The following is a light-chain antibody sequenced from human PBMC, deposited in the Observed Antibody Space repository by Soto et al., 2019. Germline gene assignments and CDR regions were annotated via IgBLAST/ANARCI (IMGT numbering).Light chain of an antibody. J-gene: IGKJ1*01. V-gene: IGKV3-15*01. CDR3: QQYNNWTRT. CDR2: GAS. Sequence: EIVRTQSPATLSVSPGERATVSCRARQSVSSNYAWYQQKPGQAPRLLMFGASTRAPGIPAWFSGSGSGTEFILTISSLQSEEFVVSYCQQYNNWTRTFGQGTKVDIK. CDR1: QSVSSN.